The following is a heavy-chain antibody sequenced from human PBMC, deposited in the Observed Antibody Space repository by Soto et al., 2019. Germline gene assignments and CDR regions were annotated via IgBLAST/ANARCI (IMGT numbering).Heavy chain of an antibody. J-gene: IGHJ6*02. Sequence: SETLSLTCTVSGGSISSGGYYWSWIRQHPGKGLEWIGYIYYSGSTYYNPSLKSRVTISVDTSKNQFSLKLSSVTAADTAVYYCARDRITMVRGVIIPYYYGMDVWGQGTTVTVPS. CDR2: IYYSGST. CDR1: GGSISSGGYY. CDR3: ARDRITMVRGVIIPYYYGMDV. D-gene: IGHD3-10*01. V-gene: IGHV4-31*03.